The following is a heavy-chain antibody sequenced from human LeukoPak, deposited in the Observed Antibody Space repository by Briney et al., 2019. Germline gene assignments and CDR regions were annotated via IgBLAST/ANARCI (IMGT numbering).Heavy chain of an antibody. CDR1: GGSISSSSYY. J-gene: IGHJ4*02. V-gene: IGHV4-39*07. CDR2: IYYSGST. CDR3: ARGSWAAKKRGYSYGYSY. D-gene: IGHD5-18*01. Sequence: PSETLSLTCTVSGGSISSSSYYWGWIRQPPGKGLEWIGSIYYSGSTNYNPSLKSRVTISVDTSKNQFSLKLSSVTAADTAVYYCARGSWAAKKRGYSYGYSYWGQGTLVTVSS.